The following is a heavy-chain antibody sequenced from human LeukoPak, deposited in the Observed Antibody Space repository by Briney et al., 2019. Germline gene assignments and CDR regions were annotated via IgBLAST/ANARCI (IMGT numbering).Heavy chain of an antibody. J-gene: IGHJ4*02. CDR2: IRYDGTNK. CDR3: ARVTIYSVSGGTKNY. CDR1: GFTFSSYG. V-gene: IGHV3-30*02. Sequence: PGGSLRLSCAASGFTFSSYGMQWVRQAPGKGLEWVAFIRYDGTNKYYADSVKGRFTISRDNSKNTLYVQMNSLRPEDTAVYYFARVTIYSVSGGTKNYGGQEPLVTVS. D-gene: IGHD5/OR15-5a*01.